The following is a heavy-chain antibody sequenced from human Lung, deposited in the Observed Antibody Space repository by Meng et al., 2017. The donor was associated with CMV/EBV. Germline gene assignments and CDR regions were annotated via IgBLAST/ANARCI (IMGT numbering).Heavy chain of an antibody. CDR1: GFTFSRYT. Sequence: SCAASGFTFSRYTMNWVRQAPGKGPEWVSSISSSSGYIYYADSVKGRFTISRDNAKNSLFLQMRSLRAEDTAVYYCARDRVPEPPLEWPQLWGENFWXQEALVTVSS. CDR3: ARDRVPEPPLEWPQLWGENF. CDR2: ISSSSGYI. V-gene: IGHV3-21*01. D-gene: IGHD3-3*01. J-gene: IGHJ4*02.